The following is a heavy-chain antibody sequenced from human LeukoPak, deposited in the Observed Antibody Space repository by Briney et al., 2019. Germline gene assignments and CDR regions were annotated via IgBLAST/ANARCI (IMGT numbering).Heavy chain of an antibody. CDR1: GYSISSGYF. D-gene: IGHD6-19*01. V-gene: IGHV4-38-2*02. Sequence: SETLSLTCTVSGYSISSGYFWGWIRQPPGKGLEWIASIYYSGSTDYNPSLKSRVTISVDTSKNQFSLKLSSVTAADTAVYYCARPPYSSGLGGNWFDPWGQGTLVTVSS. J-gene: IGHJ5*02. CDR2: IYYSGST. CDR3: ARPPYSSGLGGNWFDP.